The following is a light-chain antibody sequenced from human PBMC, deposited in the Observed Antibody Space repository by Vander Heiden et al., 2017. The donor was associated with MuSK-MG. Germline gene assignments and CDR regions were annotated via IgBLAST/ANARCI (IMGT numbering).Light chain of an antibody. CDR1: QDIRMY. Sequence: QSPSSLSASVGDRVTITCQASQDIRMYLNWYQHKPGKAPQLLIYDASTLETGVSSRFSGSGSGTDFSFTISILQPEDIATYYCQQDDNLPFNFDQGTRLEIK. V-gene: IGKV1-33*01. J-gene: IGKJ5*01. CDR3: QQDDNLPFN. CDR2: DAS.